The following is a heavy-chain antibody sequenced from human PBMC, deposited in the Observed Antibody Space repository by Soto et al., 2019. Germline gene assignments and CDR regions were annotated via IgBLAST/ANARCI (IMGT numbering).Heavy chain of an antibody. D-gene: IGHD5-18*01. CDR3: ARLKRGYSYGSIIDF. Sequence: SETLSLTCTVSGDSIRNYYWSWSRQPPGKGLEYIGDFFYSASTNYNPSPKSRVAISVDTSRNQFALKLRSVTAADTATYYCARLKRGYSYGSIIDFWGRGTLVTVSS. CDR1: GDSIRNYY. CDR2: FFYSAST. J-gene: IGHJ4*01. V-gene: IGHV4-59*08.